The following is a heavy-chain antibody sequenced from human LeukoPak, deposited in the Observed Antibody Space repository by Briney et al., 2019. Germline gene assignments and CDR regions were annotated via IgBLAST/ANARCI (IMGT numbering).Heavy chain of an antibody. D-gene: IGHD3-22*01. Sequence: GASVKVSCKVSGYTLTELSMHWVRQAPGKGGEWMGGFDPEDGETIYAQKFQGRVTMTEDTSTDTAYMELSSLRSEDTAVYYCARRSGYYRSDAFDIWGQGTMVTVSS. CDR1: GYTLTELS. CDR2: FDPEDGET. J-gene: IGHJ3*02. V-gene: IGHV1-24*01. CDR3: ARRSGYYRSDAFDI.